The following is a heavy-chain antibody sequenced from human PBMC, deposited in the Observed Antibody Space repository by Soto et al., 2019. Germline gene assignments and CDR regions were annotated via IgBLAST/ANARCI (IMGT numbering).Heavy chain of an antibody. V-gene: IGHV4-39*01. Sequence: SETLSLTCTVSGGSISSSSYYWGWIRQPPGKGLEWIGSIYYSGSTYYNPSLKSRVTISVDTSKNRFSLKLSSVTAADTAVYYCASFGNDYVWGSYDYWGQGTLVTVSS. D-gene: IGHD3-16*01. CDR3: ASFGNDYVWGSYDY. CDR2: IYYSGST. CDR1: GGSISSSSYY. J-gene: IGHJ4*02.